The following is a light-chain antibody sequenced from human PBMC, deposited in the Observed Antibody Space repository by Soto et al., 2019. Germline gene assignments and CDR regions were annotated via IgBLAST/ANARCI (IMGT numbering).Light chain of an antibody. CDR3: SSYTSSGTLV. CDR2: EVS. Sequence: QSALTQPASVSGSPGQSITISCTGTSSDVGGYNYVSWYQHHPGKAPKLMIYEVSNRPSGVSNRFSGSKSGNTASLTISGLQAEYEADYYCSSYTSSGTLVFGTGTKVTVL. J-gene: IGLJ1*01. V-gene: IGLV2-14*01. CDR1: SSDVGGYNY.